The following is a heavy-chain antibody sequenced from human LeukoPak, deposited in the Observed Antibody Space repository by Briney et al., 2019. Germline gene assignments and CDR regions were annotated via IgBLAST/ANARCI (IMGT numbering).Heavy chain of an antibody. CDR2: IQSDGGNE. D-gene: IGHD3-22*01. J-gene: IGHJ4*02. Sequence: GGSLRLSCAASGFSFSTSGMHWIRQAPGKGLEWVAFIQSDGGNEYYADSVKGRFTISRDNSKNTLYLQMNSLRAEDTAVYYCARDPNSSGYYGGYFDYWGQGTLVTVSS. V-gene: IGHV3-30*02. CDR1: GFSFSTSG. CDR3: ARDPNSSGYYGGYFDY.